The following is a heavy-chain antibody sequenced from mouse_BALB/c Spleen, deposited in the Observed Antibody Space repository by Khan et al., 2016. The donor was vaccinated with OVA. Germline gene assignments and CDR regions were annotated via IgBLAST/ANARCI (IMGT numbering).Heavy chain of an antibody. Sequence: QVQLQQPGAELMKPGASVKISCKAPGYTFSSYWIEWVKERPGHGLEWIGEILPGSGSTNYNEKFKGKATFTADPSSNHAYMQLTSRTSEDSAVYYCARRARFAYWGQGTLVTVSA. V-gene: IGHV1-9*01. CDR2: ILPGSGST. J-gene: IGHJ3*01. CDR3: ARRARFAY. CDR1: GYTFSSYW.